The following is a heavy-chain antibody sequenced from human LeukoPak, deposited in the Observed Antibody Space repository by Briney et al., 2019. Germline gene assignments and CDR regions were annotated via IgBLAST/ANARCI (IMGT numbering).Heavy chain of an antibody. CDR3: ARGNNPRTAAAGHLHFDY. Sequence: GGSLRLSCAASGFTFSSYAMHWVPQAPRKGLEWVAVISYDGSNKYYADSVKGRFTISRDNSKNTLYLQMNSLRAEDTAVYYCARGNNPRTAAAGHLHFDYWGQGTLVTVSS. J-gene: IGHJ4*02. CDR2: ISYDGSNK. D-gene: IGHD6-13*01. CDR1: GFTFSSYA. V-gene: IGHV3-30-3*01.